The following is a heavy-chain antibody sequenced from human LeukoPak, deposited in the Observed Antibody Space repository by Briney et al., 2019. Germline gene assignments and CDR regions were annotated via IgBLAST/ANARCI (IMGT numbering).Heavy chain of an antibody. CDR1: GYTFTGYY. J-gene: IGHJ3*02. D-gene: IGHD3-16*02. V-gene: IGHV1-2*02. CDR3: ARLVTFLRGGAFDI. Sequence: ASVKVSCKASGYTFTGYYMHWVRQAPGQGLEWMGWINPNSGGTNYAQKFQGRVTMTRDTSISTAYMELSRLRSDDTAVYYCARLVTFLRGGAFDIWGQGTMVTVSS. CDR2: INPNSGGT.